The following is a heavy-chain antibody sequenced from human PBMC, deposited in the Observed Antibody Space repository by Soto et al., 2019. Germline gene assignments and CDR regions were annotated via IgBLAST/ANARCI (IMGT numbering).Heavy chain of an antibody. CDR3: ARSVFP. J-gene: IGHJ5*02. CDR2: VYNSGST. CDR1: GGSITSYN. Sequence: SETLSLTCTVSGGSITSYNWNWLRQPPGKALEWIGYVYNSGSTNYNPSLKSRVTISVDTSKNQFSLKVNSVTAADTAVYYCARSVFPWGQGTLVTVSS. V-gene: IGHV4-59*01.